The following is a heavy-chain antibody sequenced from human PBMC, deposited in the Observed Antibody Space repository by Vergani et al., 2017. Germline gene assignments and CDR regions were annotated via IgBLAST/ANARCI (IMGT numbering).Heavy chain of an antibody. D-gene: IGHD2-8*01. Sequence: QVQLVESGGGVVQPGRSLRLSCAASVFTFSSYAMHWVRQAPGKGLEWVAVISYDGSNKYYADSVKGRFTISRDNSKNTLYLQMNSLRAEDTAVYYCARDPGYCTNGVCYTGRLAGGHFDLWGRGTLVTVSS. J-gene: IGHJ2*01. CDR1: VFTFSSYA. CDR2: ISYDGSNK. CDR3: ARDPGYCTNGVCYTGRLAGGHFDL. V-gene: IGHV3-30*04.